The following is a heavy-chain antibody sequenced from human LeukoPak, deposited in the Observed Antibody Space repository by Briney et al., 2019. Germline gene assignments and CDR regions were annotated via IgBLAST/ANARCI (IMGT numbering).Heavy chain of an antibody. J-gene: IGHJ6*02. CDR2: ISGSGGST. CDR3: AKILYYDFWSGYWNGMDV. Sequence: PGGSLRLSCAASGFTFSSYSMNWVRQAPGKGLEWVSAISGSGGSTYYADSVKGRFTISRDNSKNTLYLQMNSLRAEDTAVYYCAKILYYDFWSGYWNGMDVWGQGTTVTVSS. CDR1: GFTFSSYS. V-gene: IGHV3-23*01. D-gene: IGHD3-3*01.